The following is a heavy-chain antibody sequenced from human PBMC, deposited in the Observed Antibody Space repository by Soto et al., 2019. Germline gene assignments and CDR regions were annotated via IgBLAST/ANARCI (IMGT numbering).Heavy chain of an antibody. V-gene: IGHV4-4*07. CDR3: SRVGCSNSNCQTRGMDV. D-gene: IGHD2-2*01. CDR2: IYSDGAT. J-gene: IGHJ6*02. Sequence: QVQLQESGPGLVRPSETLYLICNVSGGPISNYYWSWVRQLAGKGLEWAGRIYSDGATNYSPSLKIRVFMSLDMAGTQCSLQLNSVTAADTAVYYCSRVGCSNSNCQTRGMDVWGQGTTVTVSS. CDR1: GGPISNYY.